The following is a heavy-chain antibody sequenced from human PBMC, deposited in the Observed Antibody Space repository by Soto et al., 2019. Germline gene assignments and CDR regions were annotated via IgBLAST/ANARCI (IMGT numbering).Heavy chain of an antibody. CDR2: INRDGSST. Sequence: GGSLRLSCAASGFTFRSYWMHWVRQAPGKGLVWVSRINRDGSSTSYADSVKGRVTISRDTAKNTLYLQMNSLRAEDTAVYYCAREIVTTGDYYFDSWGQGTLVTVSS. D-gene: IGHD1-1*01. CDR3: AREIVTTGDYYFDS. CDR1: GFTFRSYW. J-gene: IGHJ4*02. V-gene: IGHV3-74*01.